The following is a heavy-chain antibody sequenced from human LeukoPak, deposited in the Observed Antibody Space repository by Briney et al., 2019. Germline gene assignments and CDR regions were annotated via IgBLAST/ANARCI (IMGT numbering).Heavy chain of an antibody. V-gene: IGHV3-23*01. CDR2: ISGSGGST. Sequence: GGSLRLSCAASGFTFSSYSMNWVRQAPGKGLEWVSAISGSGGSTYYADSVKGRFTISRDNSKNTLYLQMNSLRAEDTAVYYCAKRGSSGYYPFDYWGQGTLVTVSS. D-gene: IGHD3-22*01. CDR1: GFTFSSYS. CDR3: AKRGSSGYYPFDY. J-gene: IGHJ4*02.